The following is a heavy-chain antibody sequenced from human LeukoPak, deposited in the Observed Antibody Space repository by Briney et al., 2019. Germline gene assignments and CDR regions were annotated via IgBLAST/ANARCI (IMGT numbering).Heavy chain of an antibody. Sequence: SETLSLTCTVSGGSISSYYWSWIRQPPGKGLEWIAYIYYSGSTNYNPSLKSRVTISVDTSKNQFSLKLSSVTAADTAVYYCARGSYGEQDWFDPWGQGTLVTVSS. V-gene: IGHV4-59*12. CDR3: ARGSYGEQDWFDP. CDR1: GGSISSYY. CDR2: IYYSGST. D-gene: IGHD4-17*01. J-gene: IGHJ5*02.